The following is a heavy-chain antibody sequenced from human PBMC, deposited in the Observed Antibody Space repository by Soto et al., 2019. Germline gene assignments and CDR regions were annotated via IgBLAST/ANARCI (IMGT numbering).Heavy chain of an antibody. Sequence: VVSLRLSCAASGFTFSSYAMSWVRQAPGKGLEWVSAITGSGGSTYYADSVKGRFTISRDNSKNTLYLQMNSLRAEDTAVYYCAKDKLSIAALTDAFDIWGQGTMVTVSS. CDR1: GFTFSSYA. CDR2: ITGSGGST. V-gene: IGHV3-23*01. D-gene: IGHD6-6*01. CDR3: AKDKLSIAALTDAFDI. J-gene: IGHJ3*02.